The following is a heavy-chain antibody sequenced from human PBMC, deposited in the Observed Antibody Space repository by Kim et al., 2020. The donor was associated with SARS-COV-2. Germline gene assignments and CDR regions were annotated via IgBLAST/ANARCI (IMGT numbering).Heavy chain of an antibody. CDR2: IYTSGST. D-gene: IGHD4-17*01. CDR3: ARDSRSDYGDSTVFDY. V-gene: IGHV4-4*07. Sequence: SETLSLTCTVSGGSISSYYWSWIRQPAGKGLEWIGRIYTSGSTNYNPSLKSRVTMSVDTSKNQFSLKLSSVTAADTAVYYCARDSRSDYGDSTVFDYWGQGTLVTVSS. CDR1: GGSISSYY. J-gene: IGHJ4*02.